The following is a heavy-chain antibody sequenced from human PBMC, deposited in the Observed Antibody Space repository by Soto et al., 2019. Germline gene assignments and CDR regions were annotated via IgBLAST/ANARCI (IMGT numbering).Heavy chain of an antibody. CDR3: ARESHDILTGPPWVWYFDL. Sequence: QVQLQQWGAGPFRPLETLSLTCGVSGGSFSGYYWAWIRQSPGKGLEGIGEINDRGSINYNPSLKSRVSISVDTSKNHYSLNLRSVTDAATAVYYCARESHDILTGPPWVWYFDLWGRDTLVTVSS. D-gene: IGHD3-9*01. CDR1: GGSFSGYY. CDR2: INDRGSI. J-gene: IGHJ2*01. V-gene: IGHV4-34*01.